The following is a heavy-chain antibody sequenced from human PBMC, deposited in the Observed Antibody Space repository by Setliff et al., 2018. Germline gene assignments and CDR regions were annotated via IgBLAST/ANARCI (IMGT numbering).Heavy chain of an antibody. V-gene: IGHV1-69*05. J-gene: IGHJ6*03. CDR2: IIPVFGAT. CDR1: GGSFNTYA. Sequence: EASVKVSCKASGGSFNTYAISWVRQAPGQGLEWLGGIIPVFGATNYAQKFQGRLTITTDKPTTTAYMELSSLRSDDTAVYYCATEGGSTITRHYMDVWGKGTTVTVSS. D-gene: IGHD4-4*01. CDR3: ATEGGSTITRHYMDV.